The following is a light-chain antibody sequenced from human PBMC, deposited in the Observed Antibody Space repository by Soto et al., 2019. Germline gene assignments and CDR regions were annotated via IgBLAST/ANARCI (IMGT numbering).Light chain of an antibody. V-gene: IGLV2-14*01. J-gene: IGLJ1*01. Sequence: QSVLTQPASVSGSPGQSITISCTGTSSDVGGYNYVSWYQQHPGKAPKLMIYEVSNRPSGVSNRFSGSKSGNTASLTISGLQAEDEDDYYCSSYTSSSTLHVFGTGTKLTVL. CDR2: EVS. CDR3: SSYTSSSTLHV. CDR1: SSDVGGYNY.